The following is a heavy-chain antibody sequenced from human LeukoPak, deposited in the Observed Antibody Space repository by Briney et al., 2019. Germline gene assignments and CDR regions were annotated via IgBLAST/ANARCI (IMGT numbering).Heavy chain of an antibody. Sequence: GGSLRLSCAASGFTVSSNYMSWVCQAPGKGLEWVSVIYSGGSTYYADSVKGRFTISRDNSKNTLYLQMNSLRAEDTAVYYCATLPQASSGYYFDYWGQGTLVTVSS. CDR3: ATLPQASSGYYFDY. D-gene: IGHD3-22*01. J-gene: IGHJ4*02. CDR2: IYSGGST. V-gene: IGHV3-66*01. CDR1: GFTVSSNY.